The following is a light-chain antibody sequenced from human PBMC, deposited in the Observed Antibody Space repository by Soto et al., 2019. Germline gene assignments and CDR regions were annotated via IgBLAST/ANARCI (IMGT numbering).Light chain of an antibody. V-gene: IGKV3-11*01. CDR3: QQRSNWPPWT. J-gene: IGKJ1*01. CDR2: DAS. Sequence: EIVLTQSPATLSLSPGERATLSCRASHSINSFLAWYQQKPGQAPRLLIYDASSRATGIPARFSGSGSGTDFTLTITSLEPEDFAVYYCQQRSNWPPWTFGQGTKVEIK. CDR1: HSINSF.